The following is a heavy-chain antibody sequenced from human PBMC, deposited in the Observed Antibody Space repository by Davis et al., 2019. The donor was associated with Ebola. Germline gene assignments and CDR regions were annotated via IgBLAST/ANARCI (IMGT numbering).Heavy chain of an antibody. Sequence: KVSCKGSGYSFTSYWIGWVRQMPGKGLEWMGIIYPGDSDTRYSPSFQGQVTISADKSISTAYLQWSSLKASDTAMYYCARLAYYYDSSGYHRGAFDIWGQGTMVTVSS. J-gene: IGHJ3*02. CDR2: IYPGDSDT. V-gene: IGHV5-51*01. CDR3: ARLAYYYDSSGYHRGAFDI. D-gene: IGHD3-22*01. CDR1: GYSFTSYW.